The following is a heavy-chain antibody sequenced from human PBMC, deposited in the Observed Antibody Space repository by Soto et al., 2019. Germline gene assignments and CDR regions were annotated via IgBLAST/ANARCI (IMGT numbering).Heavy chain of an antibody. Sequence: QVVLQESGPGLVKPSETLSLTCSVSGRSITSYYWSWVRQPPGKGLEWIGYIYDNGITSQNPSLKSRVTMSADTSQNQCSLKLTSVTGADTAVYYCARTYDSNGYANEFDSWGQGILVTVT. D-gene: IGHD3-22*01. CDR2: IYDNGIT. CDR3: ARTYDSNGYANEFDS. V-gene: IGHV4-59*12. J-gene: IGHJ4*02. CDR1: GRSITSYY.